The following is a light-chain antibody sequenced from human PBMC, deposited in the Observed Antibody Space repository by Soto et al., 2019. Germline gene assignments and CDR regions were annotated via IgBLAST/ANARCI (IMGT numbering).Light chain of an antibody. CDR2: GAS. V-gene: IGKV3-20*01. Sequence: EIVLTQSPGTLSLSPGERAPLPCRASPSVSDNYLAWSQQNPGQAPRLLIYGASNRASGIPDRFSGIGSGTDSTLTISRLEPEDFAVDYCQQYGSSGTVGPGTKGDIK. J-gene: IGKJ1*01. CDR1: PSVSDNY. CDR3: QQYGSSGT.